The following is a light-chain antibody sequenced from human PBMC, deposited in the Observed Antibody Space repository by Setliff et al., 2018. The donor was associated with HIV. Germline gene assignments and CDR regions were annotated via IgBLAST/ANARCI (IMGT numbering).Light chain of an antibody. V-gene: IGLV2-11*01. CDR3: YSYTAGTSYV. CDR2: DVT. J-gene: IGLJ1*01. CDR1: SSDVGGYNY. Sequence: QSALTQPRSVSGSPGQSVTISCTGTSSDVGGYNYVSWYQQCPGKAPKLVIYDVTIRPSGVSNRFSGSKSGNTASLTISGLQAEDEGDYYCYSYTAGTSYVFGGGTKVTV.